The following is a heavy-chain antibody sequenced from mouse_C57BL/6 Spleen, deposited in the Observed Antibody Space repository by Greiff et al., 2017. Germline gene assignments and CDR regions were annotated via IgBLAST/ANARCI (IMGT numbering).Heavy chain of an antibody. CDR1: GYSFTGYF. CDR2: INPYNGDT. CDR3: ARQEQFAMDY. J-gene: IGHJ4*01. V-gene: IGHV1-20*01. Sequence: VQLKESGPELVKPGDSVKISCKASGYSFTGYFMNWVMQSHGKSLEWIGRINPYNGDTFYNQKFKGKATLTVDKSSSTAHMELRSLTSEDSAVYYCARQEQFAMDYWGQGTSVTVSS.